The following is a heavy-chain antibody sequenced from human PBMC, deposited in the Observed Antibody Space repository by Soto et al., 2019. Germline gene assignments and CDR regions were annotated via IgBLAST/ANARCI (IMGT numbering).Heavy chain of an antibody. CDR2: ISAYNGNT. J-gene: IGHJ4*02. CDR1: GYTFTSYG. Sequence: QVQLVQSGAEVKKPGASVKVSCKASGYTFTSYGISWVRQAPGQGLEWMGWISAYNGNTNYAQKLQGRVTMTTDTSTSTAYMELRSLTSDAADVYYCPTDRPWGARSTDHAYRGQGTMVTVSS. D-gene: IGHD1-26*01. V-gene: IGHV1-18*01. CDR3: PTDRPWGARSTDHAY.